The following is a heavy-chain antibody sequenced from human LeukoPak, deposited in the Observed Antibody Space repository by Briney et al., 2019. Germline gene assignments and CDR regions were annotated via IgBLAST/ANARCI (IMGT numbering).Heavy chain of an antibody. CDR3: GHSELDY. Sequence: GGSLRLSCAASEFTVSNNYMSWVRQAPGKGLEWVSVLYSGGRAYYTDSVNGRFTISRDNSKNTLYLQMNSLRAVDTAINCAGHSELDYWGQGTLVTVSS. J-gene: IGHJ4*02. CDR2: LYSGGRA. CDR1: EFTVSNNY. D-gene: IGHD1-26*01. V-gene: IGHV3-66*01.